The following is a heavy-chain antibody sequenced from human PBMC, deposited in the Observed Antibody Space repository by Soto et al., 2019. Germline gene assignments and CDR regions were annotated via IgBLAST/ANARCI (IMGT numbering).Heavy chain of an antibody. CDR2: ISYDGSNK. D-gene: IGHD3-22*01. CDR3: AKPYPPGSSGYYYDY. V-gene: IGHV3-30*18. J-gene: IGHJ4*02. CDR1: GFTFSSYG. Sequence: GGSLRLSCAASGFTFSSYGMHWVRQAPGKGLEWVAVISYDGSNKYYADSVKGRFTISRDNSKNTLYLQMNSLRAEDTAVYYCAKPYPPGSSGYYYDYWGQGTLVTVSS.